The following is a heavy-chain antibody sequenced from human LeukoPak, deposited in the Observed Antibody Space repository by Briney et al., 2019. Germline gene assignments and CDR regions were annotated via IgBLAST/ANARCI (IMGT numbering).Heavy chain of an antibody. Sequence: WGSLRLSCAASGFTFSDHYMSWIRQAPGKGLEWVSYIDSSGSIKYYADSVKGRFTISRDNTKNSLDMQMNSLRVEDTALYYCAVTVAARSAYFQRWGQGTLVTVSS. J-gene: IGHJ1*01. CDR1: GFTFSDHY. CDR2: IDSSGSIK. CDR3: AVTVAARSAYFQR. V-gene: IGHV3-11*01. D-gene: IGHD6-19*01.